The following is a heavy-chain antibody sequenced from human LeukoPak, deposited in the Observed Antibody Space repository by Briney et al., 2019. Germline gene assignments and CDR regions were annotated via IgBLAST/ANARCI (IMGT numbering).Heavy chain of an antibody. Sequence: SETLSLTCTVSGGSTSSGSYYWSWIRQPAGKGLEWIGRIYTSGSTNYNPSLKSRVTISVDTSKNQFSLKLSSVTAADTAVYYCARDNRSQMERRTNAFDIWGQGTMVTVSS. CDR1: GGSTSSGSYY. CDR2: IYTSGST. CDR3: ARDNRSQMERRTNAFDI. D-gene: IGHD1-1*01. J-gene: IGHJ3*02. V-gene: IGHV4-61*02.